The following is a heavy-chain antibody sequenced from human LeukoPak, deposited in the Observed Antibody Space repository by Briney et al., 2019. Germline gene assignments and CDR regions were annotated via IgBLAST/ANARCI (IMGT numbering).Heavy chain of an antibody. CDR1: GFTFSSYS. Sequence: GGSLRLSCAASGFTFSSYSINWVRQAPGKGLQWVSFIRSSSDYIYYADSVKGRFTISRDNAKNSLYLQMNSLRAEDTAVYYCARGNGDGGYYFDYWGQGTLVTVSS. CDR2: IRSSSDYI. D-gene: IGHD5-24*01. J-gene: IGHJ4*02. CDR3: ARGNGDGGYYFDY. V-gene: IGHV3-21*01.